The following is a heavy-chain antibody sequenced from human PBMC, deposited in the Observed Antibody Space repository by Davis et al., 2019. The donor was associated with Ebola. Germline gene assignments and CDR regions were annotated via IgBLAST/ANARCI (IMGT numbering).Heavy chain of an antibody. CDR1: GYTFTSYD. CDR3: ARGYGVAAD. CDR2: MNSNSDNT. Sequence: AASVKVSCKASGYTFTSYDISWVRQATGQGLEWMGWMNSNSDNTGYPQKFQGRVTMTRNTSISTAYMELSSLRSEDTAVYYCARGYGVAADWGQGTLVTVSS. J-gene: IGHJ4*02. D-gene: IGHD2-15*01. V-gene: IGHV1-8*01.